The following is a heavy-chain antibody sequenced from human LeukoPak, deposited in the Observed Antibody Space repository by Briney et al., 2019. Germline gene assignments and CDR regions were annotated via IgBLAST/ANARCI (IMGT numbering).Heavy chain of an antibody. CDR2: ISAYNGNT. J-gene: IGHJ5*02. CDR3: ALVSWEDRLGFDP. Sequence: ASVKVSCKASGYTFTSYGISWVRQAPGQGLEWMGWISAYNGNTNYAQKLQGRVTTTTDTSTSTAYMELRSLRSDDTAVYYCALVSWEDRLGFDPWGQGTLVTVSS. D-gene: IGHD1-26*01. CDR1: GYTFTSYG. V-gene: IGHV1-18*01.